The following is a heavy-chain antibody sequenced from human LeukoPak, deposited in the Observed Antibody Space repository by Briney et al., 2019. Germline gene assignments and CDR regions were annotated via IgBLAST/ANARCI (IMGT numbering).Heavy chain of an antibody. J-gene: IGHJ6*04. CDR2: IRSNGSTL. CDR3: AELGITMIGGV. V-gene: IGHV3-48*03. D-gene: IGHD3-10*02. Sequence: PGGSLRFYCAASGFTFSSYEMNWVRQAQGNGLEWVSYIRSNGSTLYYADSVSGRFTISRDNAKNSLYLQMNSLRGEDTAVYYCAELGITMIGGVWGKGTTVTISS. CDR1: GFTFSSYE.